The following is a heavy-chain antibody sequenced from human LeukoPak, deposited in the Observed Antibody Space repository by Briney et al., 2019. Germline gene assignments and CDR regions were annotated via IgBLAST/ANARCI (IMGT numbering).Heavy chain of an antibody. V-gene: IGHV3-53*04. J-gene: IGHJ4*02. CDR1: GFTVSSNY. Sequence: GWSLRLSCAASGFTVSSNYMSWVRQAPGKGLEWVSVIYSGSSSTYYTDSVKGRFTISRHNSKNTLYLQMNSLRAEDTAVYYWARVGSGWYDFDDWGQGTLVTVYS. CDR2: IYSGSSST. D-gene: IGHD6-19*01. CDR3: ARVGSGWYDFDD.